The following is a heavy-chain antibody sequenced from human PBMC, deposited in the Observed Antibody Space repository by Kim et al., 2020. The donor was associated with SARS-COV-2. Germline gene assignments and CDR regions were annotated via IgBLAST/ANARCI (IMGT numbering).Heavy chain of an antibody. CDR1: GFTFSSYW. CDR3: VRDGYSGYDRAFDI. D-gene: IGHD5-12*01. Sequence: GSLRLSCADSGFTFSSYWMIFFFYSLFFLLEWVANIKEDGSEKYYVDSVKGRFTISRVNAKNSVYLQMNSLRAEDTAVYFCVRDGYSGYDRAFDIWGQGTMVTVSS. J-gene: IGHJ3*02. CDR2: IKEDGSEK. V-gene: IGHV3-7*01.